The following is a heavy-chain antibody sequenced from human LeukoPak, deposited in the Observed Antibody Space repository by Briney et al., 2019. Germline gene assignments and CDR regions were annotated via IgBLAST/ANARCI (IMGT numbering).Heavy chain of an antibody. J-gene: IGHJ3*02. D-gene: IGHD3-22*01. CDR1: GYTFTGYY. CDR2: INPNSGGT. Sequence: ASVKVSCKASGYTFTGYYMHWVRQAPGQGLEWMGWINPNSGGTNYAQKFQGRVTITADKSTSTAYMELSSLRSEDTAVYYCARNYYDSSGSDAFDIWGQGTMVTVSS. V-gene: IGHV1-2*02. CDR3: ARNYYDSSGSDAFDI.